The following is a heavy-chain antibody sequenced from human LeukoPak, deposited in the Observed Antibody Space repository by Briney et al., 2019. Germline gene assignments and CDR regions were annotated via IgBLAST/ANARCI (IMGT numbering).Heavy chain of an antibody. CDR3: ARGMEYCSSTSCYYYYYGMDV. J-gene: IGHJ6*02. D-gene: IGHD2-2*01. CDR2: ISSSSSYI. V-gene: IGHV3-21*01. CDR1: GFTFSCYS. Sequence: GGSLRLSCAASGFTFSCYSMNWVRQAPGKGLEWVTSISSSSSYIYYADSVKGRFTISRDNAKNSLYLQMNSLRAEDTAVYYCARGMEYCSSTSCYYYYYGMDVWGQGTTVTVSS.